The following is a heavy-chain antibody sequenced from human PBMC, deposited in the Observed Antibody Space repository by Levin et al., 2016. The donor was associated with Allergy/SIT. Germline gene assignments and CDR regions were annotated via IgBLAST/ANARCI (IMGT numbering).Heavy chain of an antibody. J-gene: IGHJ4*02. D-gene: IGHD2-15*01. CDR1: GFTFSTYY. V-gene: IGHV3-21*01. CDR3: ARDHCGGGNCFQHLFDY. Sequence: LSLTCAASGFTFSTYYMNWVRQVPGKGLQWVSSISGRGGYIYYADSVKGRFTISRDNAKNSLYLQMNSLRAEDTAVYFCARDHCGGGNCFQHLFDYWGQGALVTVSS. CDR2: ISGRGGYI.